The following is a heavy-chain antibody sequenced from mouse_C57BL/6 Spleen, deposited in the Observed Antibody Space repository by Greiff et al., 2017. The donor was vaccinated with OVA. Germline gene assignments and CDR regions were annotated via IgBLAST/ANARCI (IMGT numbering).Heavy chain of an antibody. D-gene: IGHD2-5*01. CDR2: ISYDGSN. J-gene: IGHJ2*01. CDR1: GYSITSGYY. Sequence: ESGPGLVKPSQSLSLTCSVTGYSITSGYYWNWIRQFPGNKLEWMGYISYDGSNNYNPSLKNRISITRDTSKNQFFLKLNSVTTEDTATYYCAREGYSNGYFDYWGQGTTLTVSS. V-gene: IGHV3-6*01. CDR3: AREGYSNGYFDY.